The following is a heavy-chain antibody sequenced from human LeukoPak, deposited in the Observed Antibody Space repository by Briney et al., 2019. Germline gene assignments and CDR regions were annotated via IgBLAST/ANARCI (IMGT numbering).Heavy chain of an antibody. CDR2: INPNSGGT. J-gene: IGHJ6*02. Sequence: SVKVSCKASGYTFTGYYMHWVRQAPGQGLEWMGWINPNSGGTNYAQKFQGWVTMTRDTSISTAYMELSRLRSDDTAVYYCAREKVDKYYYYGMDVWGQGTTVTVSS. CDR3: AREKVDKYYYYGMDV. D-gene: IGHD1-26*01. CDR1: GYTFTGYY. V-gene: IGHV1-2*04.